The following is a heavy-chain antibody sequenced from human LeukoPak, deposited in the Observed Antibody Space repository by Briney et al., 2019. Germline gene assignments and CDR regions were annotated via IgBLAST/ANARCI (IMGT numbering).Heavy chain of an antibody. CDR1: GGSFSGYY. V-gene: IGHV4-34*01. CDR2: INHSGST. Sequence: SETLSLTCAAYGGSFSGYYWSWIRQPPGKGLEWIGEINHSGSTNYNPSLKSRVTISVDTSKNQFSLKLSSVTAADTAVYYCARVRSSGWYSRGGYFDYWGQGTLVTVSS. J-gene: IGHJ4*02. CDR3: ARVRSSGWYSRGGYFDY. D-gene: IGHD6-19*01.